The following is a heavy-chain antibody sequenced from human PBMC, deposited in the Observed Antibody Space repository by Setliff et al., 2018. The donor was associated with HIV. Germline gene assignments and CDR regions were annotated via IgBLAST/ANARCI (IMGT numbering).Heavy chain of an antibody. CDR3: ARGVRVTVVQRGSSFDY. Sequence: SVKVSCKSSGGIFSTSSINWVRQAPGQGLEWMGGFNPIFTTPDYAQKFQDRVTMTADESTSKAYMELRGLTSEDTAVYFCARGVRVTVVQRGSSFDYWGQGTLVTVSS. CDR1: GGIFSTSS. CDR2: FNPIFTTP. V-gene: IGHV1-69*13. D-gene: IGHD2-21*02. J-gene: IGHJ4*02.